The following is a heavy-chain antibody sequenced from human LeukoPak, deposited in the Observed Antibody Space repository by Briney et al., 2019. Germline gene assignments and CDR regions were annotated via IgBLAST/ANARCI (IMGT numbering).Heavy chain of an antibody. J-gene: IGHJ6*02. V-gene: IGHV4-34*01. D-gene: IGHD6-19*01. CDR3: ARGIAVAGPLSLYYYYYGMDV. Sequence: SETLSLTCAVYGGSSSGYYWSWIRQPPGKGLEWIGEINHSGSTNYNPSLKSRVTISVDTSKNQFSLKLSSVTAADTAVYYCARGIAVAGPLSLYYYYYGMDVWGQGTTVTVSS. CDR1: GGSSSGYY. CDR2: INHSGST.